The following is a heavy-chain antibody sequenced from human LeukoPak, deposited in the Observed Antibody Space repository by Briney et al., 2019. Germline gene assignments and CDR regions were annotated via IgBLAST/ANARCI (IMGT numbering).Heavy chain of an antibody. D-gene: IGHD3-22*01. V-gene: IGHV4-34*01. CDR3: ARDLLREGISGYFRSSYYYGMAV. CDR2: INHSGST. J-gene: IGHJ6*02. Sequence: SETLSLTCAVYGGSFSGYYWSWIRQPPGKGLEWIGEINHSGSTNYNPSLKSRVTISVDTSKNQFSLKLSSVTAADTAVYYCARDLLREGISGYFRSSYYYGMAVWGQGTTVTVSS. CDR1: GGSFSGYY.